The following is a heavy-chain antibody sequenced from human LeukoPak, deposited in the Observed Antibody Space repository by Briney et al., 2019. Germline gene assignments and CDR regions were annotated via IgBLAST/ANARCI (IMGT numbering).Heavy chain of an antibody. CDR1: GFTVSSNY. J-gene: IGHJ4*02. CDR2: IYSGGST. CDR3: ARGSGWYEGFDY. V-gene: IGHV3-66*01. Sequence: GGSLRLSCAASGFTVSSNYMSWVRQAPGKGLEWVSVIYSGGSTYYADSVKGRFTISRDNSKNTLYPQMNSLRAEDTAVYYCARGSGWYEGFDYWGQGTLVTVSS. D-gene: IGHD6-19*01.